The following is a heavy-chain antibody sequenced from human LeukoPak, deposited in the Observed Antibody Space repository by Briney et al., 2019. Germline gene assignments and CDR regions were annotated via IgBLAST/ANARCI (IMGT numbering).Heavy chain of an antibody. D-gene: IGHD2-2*01. J-gene: IGHJ4*02. CDR1: GGSFSGYY. Sequence: SETLSLTCAVYGGSFSGYYWSWIRQPPGKGLEWIGEINHSGSTNYNPSLKSRVTISVDTSKNQFSLKLSSVTAADTAVYYCARGRGTTQPVDYWGQGTLVTVSS. V-gene: IGHV4-34*01. CDR2: INHSGST. CDR3: ARGRGTTQPVDY.